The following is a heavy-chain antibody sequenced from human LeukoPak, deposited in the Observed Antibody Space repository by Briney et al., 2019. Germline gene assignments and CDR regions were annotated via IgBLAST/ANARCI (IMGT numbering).Heavy chain of an antibody. CDR1: VFTFSSYC. D-gene: IGHD3-22*01. CDR2: IWYDGSNK. CDR3: ARDRNYYDSSGYDAFDI. J-gene: IGHJ3*02. Sequence: GGSLRLSCAASVFTFSSYCMHWVRQAPCKGLEWVAVIWYDGSNKYYADSVKGRFTISRDNSKNTLYLQMNSLRAEDTAVYYCARDRNYYDSSGYDAFDIWGQGTMVTVSS. V-gene: IGHV3-33*01.